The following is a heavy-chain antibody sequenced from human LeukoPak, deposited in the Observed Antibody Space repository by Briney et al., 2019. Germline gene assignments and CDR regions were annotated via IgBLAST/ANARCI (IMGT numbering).Heavy chain of an antibody. J-gene: IGHJ4*02. V-gene: IGHV3-74*01. CDR1: GFTFSRYW. D-gene: IGHD1-26*01. Sequence: PGGSLRLSCAVSGFTFSRYWMHWVRQVPGKGLVWVSRINGDGTSTSYDDSVKGRFTISRDNAKSTLYLQMNSLRGEDTAVYYCARGSSAGASLRHDYWGQGTLVTVSS. CDR3: ARGSSAGASLRHDY. CDR2: INGDGTST.